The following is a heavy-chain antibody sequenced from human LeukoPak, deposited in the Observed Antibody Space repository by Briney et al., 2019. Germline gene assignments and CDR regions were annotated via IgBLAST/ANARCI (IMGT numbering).Heavy chain of an antibody. V-gene: IGHV4-34*01. CDR1: GGSFSGYY. CDR3: ARGSRLTGAFDI. Sequence: SETLSLTCALYGGSFSGYYWSWIRQPPGKGLEWIGEINHSGSTNYNPSLKSRVTISLDTSKNQFSLKLSSVTAADTAVYYCARGSRLTGAFDIWGQGTMVTVPS. D-gene: IGHD3-9*01. J-gene: IGHJ3*02. CDR2: INHSGST.